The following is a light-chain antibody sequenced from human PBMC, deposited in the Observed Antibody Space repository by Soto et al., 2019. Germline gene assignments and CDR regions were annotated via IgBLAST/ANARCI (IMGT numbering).Light chain of an antibody. J-gene: IGKJ5*01. Sequence: EIVLTQPPGTLSLSPGERATLSRRASQSVSSSYLSWYQQKPGQPPRLLIYGASSRATGIPDRFSGSGSGTDFTLTISRLEPEDFAVFYCQHYDSLPITFGQGTRLEI. CDR1: QSVSSSY. V-gene: IGKV3-20*01. CDR2: GAS. CDR3: QHYDSLPIT.